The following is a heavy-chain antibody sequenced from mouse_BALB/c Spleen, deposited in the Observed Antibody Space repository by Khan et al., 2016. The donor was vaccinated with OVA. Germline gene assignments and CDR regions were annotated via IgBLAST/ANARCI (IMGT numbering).Heavy chain of an antibody. V-gene: IGHV5-6-5*01. J-gene: IGHJ3*01. CDR2: ISSGDST. CDR1: GFTFSNYA. CDR3: TRDYWFAY. Sequence: ELVESGGGLVKPGGSLKLSCAASGFTFSNYAMSWVRQSPEKRLEWVASISSGDSTYYSDSVKGRFTISRDNARNILYLQMSSLRSEDTAMYCCTRDYWFAYWGQGTLVTVSA.